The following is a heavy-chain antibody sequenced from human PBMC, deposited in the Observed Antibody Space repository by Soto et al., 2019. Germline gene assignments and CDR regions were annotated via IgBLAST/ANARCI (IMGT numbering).Heavy chain of an antibody. V-gene: IGHV1-8*01. CDR3: QSMVRGYYYYYGMDV. CDR1: GYTFTSYD. J-gene: IGHJ6*02. D-gene: IGHD3-10*01. Sequence: ASVKVSCKASGYTFTSYDINWVRQATGQGLEWMGWMNPNSGNTGYAQKFQGRVTMTRNTPISTAYMELSSLRSEDTAVYYCQSMVRGYYYYYGMDVWGQGTTVTVSS. CDR2: MNPNSGNT.